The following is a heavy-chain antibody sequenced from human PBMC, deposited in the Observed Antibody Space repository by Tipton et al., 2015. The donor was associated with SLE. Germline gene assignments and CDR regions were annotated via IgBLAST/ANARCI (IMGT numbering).Heavy chain of an antibody. CDR2: IHNSGRK. Sequence: TLSLTCNISSDYITSYYWSWIRQPPGKGLEWIGFIHNSGRKNYNSSLKSRVTMSLDTSKNQLSLRLTSVTAADTAVYFCARGDGYYYYYMDVWGKGTTVTVSS. V-gene: IGHV4-4*08. D-gene: IGHD5-24*01. J-gene: IGHJ6*03. CDR1: SDYITSYY. CDR3: ARGDGYYYYYMDV.